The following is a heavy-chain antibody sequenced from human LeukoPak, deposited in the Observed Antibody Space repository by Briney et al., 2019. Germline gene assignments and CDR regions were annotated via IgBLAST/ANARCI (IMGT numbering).Heavy chain of an antibody. D-gene: IGHD3-9*01. J-gene: IGHJ4*02. CDR3: AKDALRYDILTGYLLPQYYFDY. CDR1: GFTFSSYG. Sequence: GGSLRLSCAASGFTFSSYGMSWVRQAPGKGLEWVSAISGSGGSTYYADSVKGRFTISRDNSKNTLYLQMNSLRAEDTAVYYCAKDALRYDILTGYLLPQYYFDYWGQGTLVTVSS. V-gene: IGHV3-23*01. CDR2: ISGSGGST.